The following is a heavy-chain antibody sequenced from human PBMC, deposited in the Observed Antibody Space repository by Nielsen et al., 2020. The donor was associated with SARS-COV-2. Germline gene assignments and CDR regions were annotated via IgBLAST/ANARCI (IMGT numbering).Heavy chain of an antibody. CDR2: INPSGGST. CDR3: ARDPRWGTAMVSYYYYGMDV. J-gene: IGHJ6*02. V-gene: IGHV1-46*01. Sequence: WVRQAPGQGLEWMGIINPSGGSTSYAQKFQGRVTMTRDTSTSTVYMELSSLRSEDTAVYHCARDPRWGTAMVSYYYYGMDVWGQGTTGTVSS. D-gene: IGHD5-18*01.